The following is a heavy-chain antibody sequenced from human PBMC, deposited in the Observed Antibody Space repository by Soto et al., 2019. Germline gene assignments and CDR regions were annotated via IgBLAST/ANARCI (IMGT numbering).Heavy chain of an antibody. J-gene: IGHJ2*01. CDR3: AGSESEQAPPWYFDR. CDR1: GYTLTELS. V-gene: IGHV1-24*01. Sequence: QVQLVQSGAEVKKPGASVKVSCKVSGYTLTELSMHWVRQAPGKGLEWMGGFDPEDGETIYAQKFQGRVTMTEETSTDTAYMELSSLRSEDTAVYYCAGSESEQAPPWYFDRWGRGTLVTVSS. CDR2: FDPEDGET. D-gene: IGHD6-13*01.